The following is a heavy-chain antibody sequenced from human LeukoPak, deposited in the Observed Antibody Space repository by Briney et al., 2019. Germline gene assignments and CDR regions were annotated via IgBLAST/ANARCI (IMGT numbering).Heavy chain of an antibody. J-gene: IGHJ4*02. D-gene: IGHD5-18*01. Sequence: GGSLRLSCAASGFTFSSYGMHWVRQAPGKGLEWVAVISYDGSNKYYADSVKGRFTISRDNCKNTLYLQMNSLRAEDTAVYYCAKDSRGYSYGYSFDYWGQGTLVTVSS. V-gene: IGHV3-30*18. CDR2: ISYDGSNK. CDR1: GFTFSSYG. CDR3: AKDSRGYSYGYSFDY.